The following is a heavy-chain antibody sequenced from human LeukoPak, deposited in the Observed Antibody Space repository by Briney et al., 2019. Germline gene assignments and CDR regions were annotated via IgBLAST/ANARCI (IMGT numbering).Heavy chain of an antibody. CDR2: INHSGST. V-gene: IGHV4-31*02. J-gene: IGHJ4*02. CDR1: GDSISSGGYY. CDR3: ARLVRIAARLDY. Sequence: SQTLSLTCTVSGDSISSGGYYWSWIRQPPGKGLEWIGEINHSGSTNYNPSLKSRVTISVDTSKNQFSLKLSSVTAADTAVYYCARLVRIAARLDYWGQGTLVTVSS. D-gene: IGHD6-6*01.